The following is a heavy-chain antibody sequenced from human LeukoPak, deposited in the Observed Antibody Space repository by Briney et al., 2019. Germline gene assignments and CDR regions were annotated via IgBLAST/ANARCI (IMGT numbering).Heavy chain of an antibody. CDR2: IYYSGST. D-gene: IGHD3-10*01. V-gene: IGHV4-30-4*07. J-gene: IGHJ4*02. Sequence: PSETLSLTCAVSGGSISSGGYSWSWIRQPPGKGLEWIGYIYYSGSTYYNPSLKSRVTISVDTSKNQFSLKLSSVTAADTAVCYCARAGGSGSLNAFDYWGQGTLVTVSS. CDR3: ARAGGSGSLNAFDY. CDR1: GGSISSGGYS.